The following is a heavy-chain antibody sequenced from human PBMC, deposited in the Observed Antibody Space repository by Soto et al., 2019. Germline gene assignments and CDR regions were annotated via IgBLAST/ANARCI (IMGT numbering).Heavy chain of an antibody. Sequence: GGSLRLSCAASGFTVSSNYMSWVRQAPGKGLEWVSVIYSGGSTYYADSVKGRFTISRDNSKNTLYLQMNSLRAEDTAVYYCARDAPYSSSSVYYYYGMDVWGQGTTVTVSS. J-gene: IGHJ6*02. V-gene: IGHV3-53*01. D-gene: IGHD6-6*01. CDR2: IYSGGST. CDR3: ARDAPYSSSSVYYYYGMDV. CDR1: GFTVSSNY.